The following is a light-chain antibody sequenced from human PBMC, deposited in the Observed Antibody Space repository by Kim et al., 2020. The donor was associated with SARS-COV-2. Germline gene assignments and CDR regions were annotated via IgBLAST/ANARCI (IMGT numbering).Light chain of an antibody. CDR1: SNNVGHQG. J-gene: IGLJ3*02. CDR2: RNN. Sequence: QAGLTQPPSVSKGLRQTATLTCTGNSNNVGHQGAAWLQQHQGHPPKVLSHRNNDRPSGISQRFSASRSGNTASLTITGLQPEDEADYYCSAWDSSLSTWVFGGGTRLTVL. CDR3: SAWDSSLSTWV. V-gene: IGLV10-54*01.